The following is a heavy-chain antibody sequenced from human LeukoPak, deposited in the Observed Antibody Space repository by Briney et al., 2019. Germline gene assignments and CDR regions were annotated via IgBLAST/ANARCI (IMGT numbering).Heavy chain of an antibody. Sequence: ASVKLSCKASGYTFTGHFIHWVRQAPGQGLEWVGWINPNSGDTNTKYAQKFQVRVTMTRDTSISTAYMELSRLRSDDTAVYYCARAVGATSWFDPWGQGTLVTVSS. J-gene: IGHJ5*02. V-gene: IGHV1-2*02. CDR3: ARAVGATSWFDP. D-gene: IGHD1-26*01. CDR1: GYTFTGHF. CDR2: INPNSGDT.